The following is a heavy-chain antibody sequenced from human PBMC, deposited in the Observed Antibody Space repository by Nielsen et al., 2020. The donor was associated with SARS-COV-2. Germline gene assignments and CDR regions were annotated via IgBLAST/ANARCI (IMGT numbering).Heavy chain of an antibody. J-gene: IGHJ3*01. V-gene: IGHV3-23*01. Sequence: GGSLRLSCAASGFTFSSYAMAWVRRIPGRGLQWVTGVSSSGGSTYYTDSVKGRFTISRDNSKNTLYLEMHSLRLEDTAVYYCAKDGVVRGDALDLWGQGTMVTVSS. CDR1: GFTFSSYA. D-gene: IGHD3-10*01. CDR3: AKDGVVRGDALDL. CDR2: VSSSGGST.